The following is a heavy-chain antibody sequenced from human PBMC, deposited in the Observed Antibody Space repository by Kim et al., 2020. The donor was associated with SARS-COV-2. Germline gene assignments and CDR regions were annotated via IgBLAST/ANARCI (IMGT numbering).Heavy chain of an antibody. D-gene: IGHD3-9*01. V-gene: IGHV3-49*03. CDR2: VRSEPYGGTA. CDR3: TRILGFDWVLSPYY. J-gene: IGHJ6*01. Sequence: GGSLRLSCTASGFTFDDFAMSWFRHAPGKGLEWVVFVRSEPYGGTAEYAASVEGRFTISRDDSKSIAYLQMESLQTEDTAVYYCTRILGFDWVLSPYY. CDR1: GFTFDDFA.